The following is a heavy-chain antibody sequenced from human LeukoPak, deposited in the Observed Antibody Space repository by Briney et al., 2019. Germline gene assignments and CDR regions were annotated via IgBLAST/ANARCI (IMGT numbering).Heavy chain of an antibody. V-gene: IGHV3-23*01. CDR3: AKGEPYCSSTSCLFDY. CDR2: ISGSGGST. J-gene: IGHJ4*02. Sequence: GGSLRLSCAASGFTFSSYAMSWVRQAPGKGLEWVSAISGSGGSTYYADSVKGRFTISRDNSKNTLYLQMNSLRAEDTAVYYCAKGEPYCSSTSCLFDYWGQGTLVTVSS. D-gene: IGHD2-2*01. CDR1: GFTFSSYA.